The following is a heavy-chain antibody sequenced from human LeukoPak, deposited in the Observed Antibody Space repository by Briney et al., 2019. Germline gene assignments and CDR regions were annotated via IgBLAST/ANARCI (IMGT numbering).Heavy chain of an antibody. CDR3: ARSLDYDSRNNHSGYFDY. CDR2: ISAYNGNT. V-gene: IGHV1-18*01. CDR1: GYTFTSYG. D-gene: IGHD3-22*01. Sequence: ASVKVSCKASGYTFTSYGISWVRQAPGQGLEWMGWISAYNGNTNYAQKLQGRVTMTTDTSTSTAYMELRSLRSDDTAVYYCARSLDYDSRNNHSGYFDYWGQGTLVTVSS. J-gene: IGHJ4*02.